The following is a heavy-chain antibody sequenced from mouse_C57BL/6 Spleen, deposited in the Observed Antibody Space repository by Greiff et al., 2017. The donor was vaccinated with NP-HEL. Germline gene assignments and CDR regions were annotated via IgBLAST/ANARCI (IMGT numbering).Heavy chain of an antibody. Sequence: VQLQHSGPELVKPGASVKISCKASGYTFTDYYMNWVKQSHGKSLEWIGDINPNTGGTSYNQKFKGKATLTVDKSSSTAYMELRSRTSEDSAVYYCAREGTGTSDPFAYWGQGTLVTVSA. CDR2: INPNTGGT. CDR3: AREGTGTSDPFAY. D-gene: IGHD4-1*01. V-gene: IGHV1-26*01. J-gene: IGHJ3*01. CDR1: GYTFTDYY.